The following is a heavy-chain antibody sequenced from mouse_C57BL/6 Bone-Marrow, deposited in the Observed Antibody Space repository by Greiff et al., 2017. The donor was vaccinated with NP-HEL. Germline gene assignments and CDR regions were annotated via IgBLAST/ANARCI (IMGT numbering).Heavy chain of an antibody. V-gene: IGHV1-82*01. D-gene: IGHD1-1*01. CDR2: IYPGDGDT. Sequence: QVQLQQSGPELVKPGASVKISCKASGYAFSSSWMNWVKQRPGKGLEWIGRIYPGDGDTNYNGKFKGKATLTADKSSSTAYMQLSSLTSEDSAVDFCARSVTTVVATPAWFAYWGQGTLVTVSA. CDR3: ARSVTTVVATPAWFAY. J-gene: IGHJ3*01. CDR1: GYAFSSSW.